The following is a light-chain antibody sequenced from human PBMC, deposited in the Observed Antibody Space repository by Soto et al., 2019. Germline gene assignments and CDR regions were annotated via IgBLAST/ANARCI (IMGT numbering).Light chain of an antibody. CDR2: DVT. V-gene: IGLV2-14*03. J-gene: IGLJ1*01. CDR3: SSYTSSSTYV. Sequence: SVLTQPASVSGSPGQSITISCTGTSSDVGGYNYVSWYQQHPGKAPKLMIYDVTNRPSGVSNRFSGYKSGNTASLTISGLQAEDEADYYCSSYTSSSTYVFGTGTKAT. CDR1: SSDVGGYNY.